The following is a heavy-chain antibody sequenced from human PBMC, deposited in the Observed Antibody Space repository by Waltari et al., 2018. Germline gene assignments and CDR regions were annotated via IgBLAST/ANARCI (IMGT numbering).Heavy chain of an antibody. D-gene: IGHD3-3*01. J-gene: IGHJ4*02. V-gene: IGHV1-69*05. CDR2: IIPIFGTA. Sequence: QVQLVQSGAEVKKPGSSVKVTCKASGGNFSSYASSWVGQAPGQGLEGLGGIIPIFGTANYAQKFQGRVTITTDESTSTAYMELSSLRSEDTAVYYCARALYDFWSGYYKGVLYYWGQGTLVTVSS. CDR1: GGNFSSYA. CDR3: ARALYDFWSGYYKGVLYY.